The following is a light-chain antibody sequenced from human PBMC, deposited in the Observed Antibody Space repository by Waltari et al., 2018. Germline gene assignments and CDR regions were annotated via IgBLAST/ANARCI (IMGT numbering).Light chain of an antibody. J-gene: IGLJ1*01. CDR2: DDS. V-gene: IGLV3-21*02. CDR3: QVWDTSSDDYFV. CDR1: NIGNKR. Sequence: SYVLTQPPSVSVAPGQTARITCGGDNIGNKRVYWYQQRPGQAPILVVSDDSDRPSGIPERFSGSNSGNPATLTISRVEAGDEADYYCQVWDTSSDDYFVFGTGTQVTVL.